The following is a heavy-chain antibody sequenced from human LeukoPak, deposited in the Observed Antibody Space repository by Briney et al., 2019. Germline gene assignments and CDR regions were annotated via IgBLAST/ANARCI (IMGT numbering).Heavy chain of an antibody. V-gene: IGHV1-2*06. J-gene: IGHJ4*02. CDR2: INPNSGGT. Sequence: ASVKVSFKASGYTFTGYYMHWVRQAPGQGLEWMGRINPNSGGTNYAQKFQGRVTMTRDTSISTAYMELSRLRSDDTAVYYCARELRNYDILTGYYNVRGYFDYWGQGTLVTVSS. CDR1: GYTFTGYY. CDR3: ARELRNYDILTGYYNVRGYFDY. D-gene: IGHD3-9*01.